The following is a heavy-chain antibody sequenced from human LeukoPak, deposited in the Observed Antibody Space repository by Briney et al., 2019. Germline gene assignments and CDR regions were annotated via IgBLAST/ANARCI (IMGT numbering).Heavy chain of an antibody. V-gene: IGHV4-39*01. Sequence: PSETLSLTCTVSGGSISSSSYYWGWIRQPPGKGLEWIGSIYYSGSTYYNPSLKSRVTISVDTSKNQFSLKLSSVTAADTAVYYCARARQLLYYDFWSGYPQISGAKGQWSPSPPDIWGQGTMVTVSS. J-gene: IGHJ3*02. CDR3: ARARQLLYYDFWSGYPQISGAKGQWSPSPPDI. CDR2: IYYSGST. D-gene: IGHD3-3*01. CDR1: GGSISSSSYY.